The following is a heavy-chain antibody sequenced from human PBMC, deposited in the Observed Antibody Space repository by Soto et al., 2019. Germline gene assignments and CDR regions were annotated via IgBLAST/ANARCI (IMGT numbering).Heavy chain of an antibody. CDR3: AKRTPSVFDP. Sequence: GSLRLSCAASGFTFSSYGMHWVRQAPGKGLEWVAVISYDGSNKYYADSVKGRFTISRDNSKNTMYLQMNSLRAEDTAVYYCAKRTPSVFDPWGQGTLVTVSS. V-gene: IGHV3-30*18. CDR1: GFTFSSYG. J-gene: IGHJ5*02. CDR2: ISYDGSNK. D-gene: IGHD2-2*01.